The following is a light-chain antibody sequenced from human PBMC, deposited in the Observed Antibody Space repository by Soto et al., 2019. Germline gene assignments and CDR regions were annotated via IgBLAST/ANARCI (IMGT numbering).Light chain of an antibody. Sequence: DTVMTQSPVTLSVSPGERATLSCRASQSVGGNLAWCQQKPGQAPRLLIYGASKRATGVPDRFSGSGSGAVFTLTISSLQSDDFALYYCQQYSNWPPWTFGQGTKVEVK. CDR2: GAS. CDR1: QSVGGN. V-gene: IGKV3-15*01. CDR3: QQYSNWPPWT. J-gene: IGKJ1*01.